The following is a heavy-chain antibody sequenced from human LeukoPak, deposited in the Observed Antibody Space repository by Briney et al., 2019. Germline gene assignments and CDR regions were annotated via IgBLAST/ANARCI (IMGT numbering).Heavy chain of an antibody. CDR1: GYTFTGYY. CDR2: INPNSGGT. CDR3: VRARDSSSWYYFDY. D-gene: IGHD6-13*01. V-gene: IGHV1-2*04. Sequence: ASVKVSCKASGYTFTGYYMHWVRQAPGQGLEWMGWINPNSGGTNYAQKFQGWVTMTRDTSISTAYMELSRLRSDDTAVYYCVRARDSSSWYYFDYWGQGTLVTVSS. J-gene: IGHJ4*02.